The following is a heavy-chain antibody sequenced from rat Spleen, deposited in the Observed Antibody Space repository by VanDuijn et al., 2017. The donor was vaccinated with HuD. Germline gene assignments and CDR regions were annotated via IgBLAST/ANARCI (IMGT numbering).Heavy chain of an antibody. CDR2: ITYSGDT. V-gene: IGHV3-1*01. D-gene: IGHD1-2*01. J-gene: IGHJ3*01. CDR1: GYSITSNF. Sequence: EVQLQESGPGLVKPSQSLSLTCSVTGYSITSNFWGWIRKFPGNKMEWIGHITYSGDTRFNPSLERRFSITRDTSQNQFFLQLSSVTTKDTATYYCTSIRSTLSAISTFAYWGQGTLVTVSS. CDR3: TSIRSTLSAISTFAY.